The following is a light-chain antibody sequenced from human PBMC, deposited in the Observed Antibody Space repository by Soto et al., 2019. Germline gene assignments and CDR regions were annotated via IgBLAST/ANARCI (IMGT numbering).Light chain of an antibody. J-gene: IGLJ2*01. Sequence: QSVLTQPPSASGSPGQSVTISCTGTSSDVGGYNFVSWYQQHPGKAPKLMIYEVSERPSGVPDRFCGSKSGNTASLTVSGLQAEDEADYYCSSYAGSNIVVFGGGTQLTVL. CDR1: SSDVGGYNF. CDR2: EVS. V-gene: IGLV2-8*01. CDR3: SSYAGSNIVV.